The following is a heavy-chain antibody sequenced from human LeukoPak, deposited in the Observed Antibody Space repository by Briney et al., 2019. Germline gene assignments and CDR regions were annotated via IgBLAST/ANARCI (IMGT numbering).Heavy chain of an antibody. CDR3: ARLVSGSYYPGGAFDI. V-gene: IGHV3-33*08. D-gene: IGHD3-10*01. CDR2: IWYDGSNK. CDR1: GFTFSSYS. J-gene: IGHJ3*02. Sequence: GGSLRLSCAASGFTFSSYSMNWVCQAPGKGLEWVAVIWYDGSNKYYADSVKGRFTISRDNSKNTLYLQMNSLRAEDTAVYYCARLVSGSYYPGGAFDIWGQGTMVTVSS.